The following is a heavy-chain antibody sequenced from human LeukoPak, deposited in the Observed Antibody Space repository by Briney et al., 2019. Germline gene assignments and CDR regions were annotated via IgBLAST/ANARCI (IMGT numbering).Heavy chain of an antibody. CDR3: ARDGRDSSSYYYKN. V-gene: IGHV3-53*01. D-gene: IGHD3-22*01. J-gene: IGHJ4*02. Sequence: PGGSLRLSCAASGFTVSNNCMSWVRQAPGKGLEWVTVIYSGGTTYYADSVKGRFTISRDNSKNTLYLQMNSLRAEDTAVYYCARDGRDSSSYYYKNWGQGTPVTVSS. CDR1: GFTVSNNC. CDR2: IYSGGTT.